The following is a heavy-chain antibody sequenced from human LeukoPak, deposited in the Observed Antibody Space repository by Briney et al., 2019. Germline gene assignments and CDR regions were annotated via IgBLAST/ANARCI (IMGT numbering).Heavy chain of an antibody. CDR1: GGSVSSFL. J-gene: IGHJ4*02. Sequence: SETLSLTCTVSGGSVSSFLWNWIRQPAGKGLEWIGRLYTSGSTNYNPSLKSRVTMSVDTSKNQFSLELKSVTAADTAVYFCAREVGPRGNYFDYWGQGTLVTVSS. CDR2: LYTSGST. CDR3: AREVGPRGNYFDY. V-gene: IGHV4-4*07. D-gene: IGHD3-10*01.